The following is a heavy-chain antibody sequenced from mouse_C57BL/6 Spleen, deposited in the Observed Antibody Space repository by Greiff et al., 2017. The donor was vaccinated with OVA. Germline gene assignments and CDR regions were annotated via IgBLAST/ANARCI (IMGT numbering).Heavy chain of an antibody. V-gene: IGHV1-50*01. J-gene: IGHJ2*01. CDR3: ARRYDLDY. D-gene: IGHD2-3*01. CDR2: IDPSDSYT. Sequence: QVQLQQPGAELVKPGASVKLSCKASGYTFTSYWMQWVKQRPGQGLEWIGEIDPSDSYTNYNQKFKGKATLTVDTSSSTAYMQLSSLTSEDSAVYYCARRYDLDYWGQGTTLTVSS. CDR1: GYTFTSYW.